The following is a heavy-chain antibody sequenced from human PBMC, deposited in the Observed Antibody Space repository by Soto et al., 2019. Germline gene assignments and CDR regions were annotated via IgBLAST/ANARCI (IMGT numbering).Heavy chain of an antibody. D-gene: IGHD6-6*01. J-gene: IGHJ3*02. CDR1: GFTFSSYG. Sequence: GGSLRLSCAASGFTFSSYGMHWVRQAPGKGLEWVAVIWYDGSNKYYADSVKGRFTISRDNSKNTLYLQMNSLRAEDTAVYYCARTEAARGDAFDIWGQGTMVTVSS. CDR2: IWYDGSNK. CDR3: ARTEAARGDAFDI. V-gene: IGHV3-33*01.